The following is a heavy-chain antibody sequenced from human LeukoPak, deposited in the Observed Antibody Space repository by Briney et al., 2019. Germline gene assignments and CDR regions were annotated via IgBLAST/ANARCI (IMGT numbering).Heavy chain of an antibody. J-gene: IGHJ5*02. V-gene: IGHV3-21*01. CDR2: ISSSSSYI. D-gene: IGHD4-23*01. CDR1: GFTFSSYS. CDR3: ARDRSYGGRGNWFDP. Sequence: GGSLRLSCAASGFTFSSYSMNWVRQAPGKGLEWVSSISSSSSYIYYADSVEGRFTISRDNAKNSLYLQMNSLRAEDTAVYYCARDRSYGGRGNWFDPWGQGTLVTVSS.